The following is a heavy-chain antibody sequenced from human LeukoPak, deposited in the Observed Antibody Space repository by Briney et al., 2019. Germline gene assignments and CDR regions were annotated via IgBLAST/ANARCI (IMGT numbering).Heavy chain of an antibody. Sequence: GGSLRLSCEASGFTFDDYAVHWVRQATGKGLEWVSLITGDGGRTYFADSVKGRFTISRDNRKNSLYLQMNSLRTDDTALYYCAREGPIAVAGYFDYWGQATLVTVSS. CDR2: ITGDGGRT. CDR3: AREGPIAVAGYFDY. V-gene: IGHV3-43*02. D-gene: IGHD6-19*01. J-gene: IGHJ4*02. CDR1: GFTFDDYA.